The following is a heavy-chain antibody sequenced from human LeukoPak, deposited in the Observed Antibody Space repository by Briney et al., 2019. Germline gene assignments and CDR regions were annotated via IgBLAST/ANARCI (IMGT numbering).Heavy chain of an antibody. D-gene: IGHD6-19*01. V-gene: IGHV3-23*01. CDR1: GFTFSGYA. J-gene: IGHJ4*02. CDR2: TSNSGGGT. CDR3: AKWRLVPRDPFDY. Sequence: GGSLRLSGAASGFTFSGYAMNWVRQAPGKGLEWVSGTSNSGGGTYYADSVKGRFTISRDNSKNTLYLQMNSLRVEDTAVYYCAKWRLVPRDPFDYWGQGTLVTVSS.